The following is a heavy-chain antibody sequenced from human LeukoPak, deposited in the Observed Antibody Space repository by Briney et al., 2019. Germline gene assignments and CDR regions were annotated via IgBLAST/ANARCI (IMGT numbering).Heavy chain of an antibody. Sequence: GGSLRLSCAASGFTFSTYWMSWVRQAPGKGLEWLANIKENGTGKNHVDSVKGRFTISRDNAKNSLYLQMNGLRDEDTAVYYCARDLRLTWVGGQGTLVTVSS. CDR1: GFTFSTYW. V-gene: IGHV3-7*05. CDR2: IKENGTGK. CDR3: ARDLRLTWV. J-gene: IGHJ4*02. D-gene: IGHD2-15*01.